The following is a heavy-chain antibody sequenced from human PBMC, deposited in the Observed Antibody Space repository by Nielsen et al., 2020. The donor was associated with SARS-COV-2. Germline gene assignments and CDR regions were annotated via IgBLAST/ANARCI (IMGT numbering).Heavy chain of an antibody. CDR2: IDHTDSHT. CDR3: ARQPRSIISNWFDP. D-gene: IGHD1-14*01. J-gene: IGHJ5*02. V-gene: IGHV5-10-1*01. Sequence: KVSCKASGFSFTNYWISWVRQMPGKGLEWVGHIDHTDSHTNYSPSFQGHVTISADKSITTAYLQWSSLEASDSAMYYCARQPRSIISNWFDPWGQGTLVTVST. CDR1: GFSFTNYW.